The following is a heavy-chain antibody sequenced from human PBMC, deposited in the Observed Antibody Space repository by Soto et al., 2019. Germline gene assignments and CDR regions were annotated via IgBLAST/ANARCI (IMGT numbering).Heavy chain of an antibody. J-gene: IGHJ4*02. D-gene: IGHD1-26*01. CDR3: ARDGGRDSGGIDY. V-gene: IGHV1-69*01. Sequence: QVQLVQSGAEVKKPGSSVKVSCKASGGTFSSYSINWVRQAPGQGLEWMGEIIPIFGTANYAQKFQGRVTITADESTSTAEMELSSLRCEDAAVYYCARDGGRDSGGIDYWGQGTLVTVSS. CDR1: GGTFSSYS. CDR2: IIPIFGTA.